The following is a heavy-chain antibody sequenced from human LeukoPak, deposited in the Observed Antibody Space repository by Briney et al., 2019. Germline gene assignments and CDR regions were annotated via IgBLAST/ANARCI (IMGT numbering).Heavy chain of an antibody. V-gene: IGHV4-59*08. CDR2: IYSSGST. CDR1: GGSISSYY. J-gene: IGHJ6*02. CDR3: ARSDSSSSEDYYYGMDV. D-gene: IGHD6-6*01. Sequence: SETLSLTCTVSGGSISSYYWSWIRQPPGKGLEWIGYIYSSGSTNYNPSVKSRVTISVDTSKNQFSLKLSSVTAADTAVYYCARSDSSSSEDYYYGMDVWGQGTTVTVSS.